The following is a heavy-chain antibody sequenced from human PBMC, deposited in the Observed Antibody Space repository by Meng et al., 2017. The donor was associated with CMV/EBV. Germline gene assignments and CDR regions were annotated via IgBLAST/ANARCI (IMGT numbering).Heavy chain of an antibody. J-gene: IGHJ4*02. Sequence: GGSLRLSCAASGFTFSSYAMSWVRQAPGKGLEWVSAISGSGGSTYYADSVKGRFTISRDNSKNTLYLQMNSLRVEDTAVYYCAKDFRELRDYSINTFDYWGQGTLVTVSS. D-gene: IGHD2-15*01. CDR1: GFTFSSYA. V-gene: IGHV3-23*01. CDR2: ISGSGGST. CDR3: AKDFRELRDYSINTFDY.